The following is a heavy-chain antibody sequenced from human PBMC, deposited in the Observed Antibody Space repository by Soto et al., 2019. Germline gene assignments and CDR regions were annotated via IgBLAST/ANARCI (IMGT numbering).Heavy chain of an antibody. CDR1: GGTFSNYA. V-gene: IGHV1-69*15. J-gene: IGHJ5*02. D-gene: IGHD2-15*01. CDR2: IIPIFGTA. Sequence: QVQLVQSGAEVKKPGSSVKVSCKASGGTFSNYAITWVRQAPGQGLEWLGRIIPIFGTANYAQKFQGRVTITADESPTTVYMELSSLRSDDTAVYYCAKDGGREGYFGNWFDPWGQGTLVTVSS. CDR3: AKDGGREGYFGNWFDP.